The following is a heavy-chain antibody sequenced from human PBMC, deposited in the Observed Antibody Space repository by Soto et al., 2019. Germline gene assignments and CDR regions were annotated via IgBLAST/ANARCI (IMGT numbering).Heavy chain of an antibody. J-gene: IGHJ4*02. CDR1: GFTSNDHA. CDR3: LKVISPGGLDN. V-gene: IGHV3-9*02. D-gene: IGHD3-10*01. CDR2: IYWNGGGK. Sequence: EVQLVESGGGLVQPGRSLRLSCVASGFTSNDHAMHWIRQAPGKGLEWVSGIYWNGGGKGYADSVKGRFTISRDNAKNSLYLQMNSLTPDDSALYYCLKVISPGGLDNWGQGTLVTVSS.